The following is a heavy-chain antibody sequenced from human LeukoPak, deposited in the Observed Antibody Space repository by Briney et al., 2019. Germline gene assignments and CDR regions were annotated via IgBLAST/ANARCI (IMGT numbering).Heavy chain of an antibody. D-gene: IGHD3-22*01. CDR3: ARQKGAYYYDSSGYGAFDI. V-gene: IGHV5-51*01. J-gene: IGHJ3*02. CDR2: IYPGDSDT. CDR1: GYSFTSYW. Sequence: GESLKISCKGSGYSFTSYWIGWVRQMPGKGLEWMGIIYPGDSDTRYSPSFQGQVTTSADKSISTAYLQWSSLKASDTAMYYCARQKGAYYYDSSGYGAFDIWGQGTMVTVSS.